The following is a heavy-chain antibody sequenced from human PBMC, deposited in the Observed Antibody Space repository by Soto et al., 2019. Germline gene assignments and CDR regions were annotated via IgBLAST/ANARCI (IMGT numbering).Heavy chain of an antibody. CDR3: ARGRYGDY. CDR1: GYAFTTYG. D-gene: IGHD1-1*01. Sequence: QVHLVQSGAEVKKPGASVKVSCKGSGYAFTTYGITWVRQAPGQGLEWMGWISAHNGNTNYAQKLQGRVTVTRDTSTSTAPMELRSLGSDDTAVYYCARGRYGDYWGQGALVTVSS. V-gene: IGHV1-18*01. CDR2: ISAHNGNT. J-gene: IGHJ4*02.